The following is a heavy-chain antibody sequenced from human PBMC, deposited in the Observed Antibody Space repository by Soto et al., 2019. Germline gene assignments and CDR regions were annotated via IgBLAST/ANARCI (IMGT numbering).Heavy chain of an antibody. CDR1: GYIFTNYD. V-gene: IGHV1-18*01. D-gene: IGHD3-10*01. J-gene: IGHJ6*02. Sequence: QVQLVQSETEVKKPGASVKVSFKASGYIFTNYDITWVRQAHGQGLEWMGWVSGYTGNTKYAQKFQDRVTMTTDTSTSTVYMELRSLRSDDTSVYYCARFGSAPYYYYGVDVWGQGTTVFVSS. CDR2: VSGYTGNT. CDR3: ARFGSAPYYYYGVDV.